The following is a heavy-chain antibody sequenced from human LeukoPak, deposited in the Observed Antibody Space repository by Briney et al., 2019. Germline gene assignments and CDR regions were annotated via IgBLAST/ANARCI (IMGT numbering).Heavy chain of an antibody. CDR1: GFTVNTNY. CDR3: ARDGGSGRGYYYYYGMDV. Sequence: GGSLRLSCAASGFTVNTNYMSWVRQAPGKGLEWVSIMRSSGSTYYADSVKGRFTFSRDNSKNTLYLQMNSLRAEDTAVYYCARDGGSGRGYYYYYGMDVWGQGTTVTVSS. V-gene: IGHV3-53*01. J-gene: IGHJ6*02. CDR2: MRSSGST. D-gene: IGHD1-26*01.